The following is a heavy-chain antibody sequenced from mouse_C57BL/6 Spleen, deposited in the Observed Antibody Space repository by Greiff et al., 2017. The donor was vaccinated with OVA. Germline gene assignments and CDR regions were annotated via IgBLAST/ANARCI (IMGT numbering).Heavy chain of an antibody. J-gene: IGHJ4*01. CDR1: GFTFSDYG. CDR2: ISSGSSTI. D-gene: IGHD1-1*01. Sequence: EVMLVESGGGLVKPGGSLKLSCAASGFTFSDYGMHWVRQAPEKGLEWVAYISSGSSTIYYADTVKGRFTISRDNAKNTLFLQMTSLTSEDTAMYYCASVYYGSLYAMDYWGQGTSVTVSS. V-gene: IGHV5-17*01. CDR3: ASVYYGSLYAMDY.